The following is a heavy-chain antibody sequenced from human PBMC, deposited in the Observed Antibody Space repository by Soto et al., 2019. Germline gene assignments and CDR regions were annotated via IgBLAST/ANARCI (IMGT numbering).Heavy chain of an antibody. D-gene: IGHD5-12*01. V-gene: IGHV1-69*01. Sequence: QVQLVQSGAEVKEPGSSVKVSCKAPGGGNLRDYRTTWVRRAPGQGLEWMGGIIPKLGSANYAQKFQGRVTITADESTNSVYMELRSLRSDDTAVYYCVRGGEGYNFGAVYWGQGTPVTVSS. CDR1: GGGNLRDYR. CDR2: IIPKLGSA. CDR3: VRGGEGYNFGAVY. J-gene: IGHJ4*02.